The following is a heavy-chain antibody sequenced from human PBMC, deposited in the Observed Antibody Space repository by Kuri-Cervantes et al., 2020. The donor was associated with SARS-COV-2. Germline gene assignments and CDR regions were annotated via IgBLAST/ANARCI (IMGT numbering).Heavy chain of an antibody. V-gene: IGHV4-34*01. J-gene: IGHJ5*02. CDR3: ARAPRYIVVVPAGGNWFDP. Sequence: SETLSLTCTVSGGSISGYYWSWIRQPPGKGLEWIGEINHSGSTNYNPSLRSRVTISVDTSKNQFSLKLSSVTAADTAVYYCARAPRYIVVVPAGGNWFDPWGQGTLVTVSS. CDR2: INHSGST. D-gene: IGHD2-2*01. CDR1: GGSISGYY.